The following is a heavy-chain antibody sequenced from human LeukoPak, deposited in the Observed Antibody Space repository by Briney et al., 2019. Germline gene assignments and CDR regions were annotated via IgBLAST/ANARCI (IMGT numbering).Heavy chain of an antibody. CDR3: ARGLSLYAFDI. V-gene: IGHV4-61*02. D-gene: IGHD3-16*01. Sequence: SETLSLTCTVSGGSITNGGYYWSWIRQPAGKGLEWIGRIYTTGNTNYNPSLKSRVTISLDTSKNQFSLKLSSVTAADTAVYYCARGLSLYAFDIWGQGTMVTVSS. CDR1: GGSITNGGYY. CDR2: IYTTGNT. J-gene: IGHJ3*02.